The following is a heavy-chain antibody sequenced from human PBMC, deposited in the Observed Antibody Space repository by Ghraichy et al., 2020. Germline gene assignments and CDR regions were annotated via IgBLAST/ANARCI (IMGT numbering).Heavy chain of an antibody. CDR2: IYYSGST. J-gene: IGHJ4*02. V-gene: IGHV4-39*07. CDR3: TRGPRNSSGWSTIFYYFDS. CDR1: GGSISSSSYY. Sequence: SETLSLTCTVSGGSISSSSYYWGWIRQPPGKGLEWIGSIYYSGSTYYNPSLKSRVTISVDTSKNQFSLKLSSVTAADTAVYYCTRGPRNSSGWSTIFYYFDSWGQGTLVTVSS. D-gene: IGHD6-19*01.